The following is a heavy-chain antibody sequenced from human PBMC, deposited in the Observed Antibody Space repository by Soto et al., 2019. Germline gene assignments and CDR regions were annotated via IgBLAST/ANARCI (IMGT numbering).Heavy chain of an antibody. Sequence: QLQLQESGPALVKPSETLSLTCTVSGVSISNTSYYWGWIRQPPGKGREWIETIYFSGSTFYNPSLKSRVTISVDTSKNQFSLELHSVTAADTAMYYCARHGSYWGQGTLVTVSS. J-gene: IGHJ4*02. V-gene: IGHV4-39*01. CDR1: GVSISNTSYY. CDR3: ARHGSY. CDR2: IYFSGST.